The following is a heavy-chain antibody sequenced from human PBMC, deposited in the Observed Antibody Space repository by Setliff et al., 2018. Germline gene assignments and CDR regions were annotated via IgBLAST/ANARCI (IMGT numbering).Heavy chain of an antibody. D-gene: IGHD2-21*02. J-gene: IGHJ4*02. CDR3: ARDLGHGGDSDY. V-gene: IGHV4-61*02. CDR2: VSTSGST. CDR1: GGSISSGSYY. Sequence: SETLSLTCTVSGGSISSGSYYWSWIRQPAGKGLEWIGRVSTSGSTNYNPSLKSRVTISVDTSKNQFSLKLSSVTAADTAVYYCARDLGHGGDSDYWGQGILVTVSS.